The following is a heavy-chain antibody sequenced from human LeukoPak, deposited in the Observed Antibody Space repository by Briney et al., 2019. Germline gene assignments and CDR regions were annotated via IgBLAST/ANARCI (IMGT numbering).Heavy chain of an antibody. J-gene: IGHJ4*01. CDR2: ISGSGGST. CDR3: AKDPYYYGSGSSTA. Sequence: PGGSLRLSCAASGFTFSSYGMSWVRQAPGKGLEWVSAISGSGGSTYYADSVKGRFTISRDNSKNTLYLQMNSLRAEDTAVYYCAKDPYYYGSGSSTAWGQGTLVTVSS. D-gene: IGHD3-10*01. V-gene: IGHV3-23*01. CDR1: GFTFSSYG.